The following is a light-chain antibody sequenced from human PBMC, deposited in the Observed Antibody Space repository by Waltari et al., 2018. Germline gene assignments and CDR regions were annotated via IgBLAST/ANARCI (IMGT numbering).Light chain of an antibody. Sequence: EILLTPSPATLSLSPGERATLSCRASQSVSSYLAWYQQKPGQAPRLLIYDASNRATGIPARFSGSGSGTDFTLTISSLEPEDFAVYYCQQRSNWPPSTFGQGTKLEIK. CDR3: QQRSNWPPST. V-gene: IGKV3-11*01. J-gene: IGKJ2*01. CDR2: DAS. CDR1: QSVSSY.